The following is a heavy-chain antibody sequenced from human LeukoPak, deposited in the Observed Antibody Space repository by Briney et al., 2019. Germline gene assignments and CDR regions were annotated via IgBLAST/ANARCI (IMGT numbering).Heavy chain of an antibody. CDR2: ISTYNGNT. D-gene: IGHD2-2*01. CDR3: ATAMPRYNWFDP. CDR1: GYTFMNYG. V-gene: IGHV1-18*01. Sequence: ASVKVSCKASGYTFMNYGVSWIRQAPGQGLEWMGWISTYNGNTNYAQKLQGRVTMTEDTSTDTAYMELSSLRSEDTAVYYCATAMPRYNWFDPWGQGTLVTVSS. J-gene: IGHJ5*02.